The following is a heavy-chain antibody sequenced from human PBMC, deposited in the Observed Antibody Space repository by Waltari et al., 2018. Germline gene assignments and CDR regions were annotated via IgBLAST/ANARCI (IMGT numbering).Heavy chain of an antibody. CDR2: ISSSSSYI. J-gene: IGHJ4*02. V-gene: IGHV3-21*01. D-gene: IGHD2-15*01. Sequence: EVQLVESGGGLVKPGGSLRLSCAASGFTFSSYSMNWARQAPGKGLEWVSSISSSSSYIYYADSVKGRFTISRDNAKNSLYLQMNSLRAEDTAVYYCARSSDIVVVVAAYDYWGQGTLVTVSS. CDR1: GFTFSSYS. CDR3: ARSSDIVVVVAAYDY.